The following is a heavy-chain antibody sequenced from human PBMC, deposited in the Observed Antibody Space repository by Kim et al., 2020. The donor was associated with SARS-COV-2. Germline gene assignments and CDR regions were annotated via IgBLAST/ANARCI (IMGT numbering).Heavy chain of an antibody. D-gene: IGHD2-2*01. CDR2: IYSGGSST. CDR1: GFTFSSYA. CDR3: AKDAAMGGGGYYYYGMDV. J-gene: IGHJ6*02. V-gene: IGHV3-23*03. Sequence: GGSLRLSCAASGFTFSSYAMSWVRQAPGKGLEWVSVIYSGGSSTYYADSVKGRFTISRDNSKNTLYLQMNSLRAEDTAVYYCAKDAAMGGGGYYYYGMDVWGQGPTVTVSS.